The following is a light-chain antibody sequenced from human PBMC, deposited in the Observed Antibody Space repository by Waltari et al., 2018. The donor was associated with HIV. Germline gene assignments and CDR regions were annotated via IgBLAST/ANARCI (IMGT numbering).Light chain of an antibody. CDR1: SSNIGHNF. Sequence: QSVLTQPPSVSAASGQQVTISCSGSSSNIGHNFVSWYQQLPGIAPKLLIYDNTKRPSGNPDRFSGSKSGTSATLAITGLQTGDEADYYCGTWDGSLNVWVFGGGTKVTV. J-gene: IGLJ3*02. CDR3: GTWDGSLNVWV. CDR2: DNT. V-gene: IGLV1-51*01.